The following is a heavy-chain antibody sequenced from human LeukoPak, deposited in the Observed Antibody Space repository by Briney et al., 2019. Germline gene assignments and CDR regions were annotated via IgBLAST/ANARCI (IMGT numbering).Heavy chain of an antibody. CDR1: EFTFSSYS. D-gene: IGHD1-7*01. V-gene: IGHV3-21*01. CDR2: ISYNSGSI. CDR3: ARGGTNTRYFDY. J-gene: IGHJ4*02. Sequence: PGGSLRLSCAASEFTFSSYSMNWVRQAPGKGLEWVSSISYNSGSIFYADSVKGRFTISRDNAKNSLFLQMSSLRAEDTAVYYCARGGTNTRYFDYWGQGTLVTVSS.